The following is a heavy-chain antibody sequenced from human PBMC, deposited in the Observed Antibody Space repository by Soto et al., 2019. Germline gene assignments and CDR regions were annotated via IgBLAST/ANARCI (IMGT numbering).Heavy chain of an antibody. V-gene: IGHV1-69*04. CDR2: IIPILGIA. CDR1: YNSRT. Sequence: YNSRTSSWACQATGQGLEWMGRIIPILGIANYAQKFQGRVTITADKSTSTAYMELSSLRSEDTAVYYCARENSNSVVDYWGQGTLVTVSS. CDR3: ARENSNSVVDY. J-gene: IGHJ4*02. D-gene: IGHD4-4*01.